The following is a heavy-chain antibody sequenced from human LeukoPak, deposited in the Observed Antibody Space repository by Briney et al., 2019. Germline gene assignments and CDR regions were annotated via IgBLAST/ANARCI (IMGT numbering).Heavy chain of an antibody. CDR1: GFTFSYYN. CDR3: ARPRDYYDSSAFDY. CDR2: ISSASSYI. D-gene: IGHD3-22*01. Sequence: GSLRLSCAASGFTFSYYNMNWVRQAPGKGLEWVSSISSASSYIYYADSVKGRFTISRDNAKNSLYLQMNSLRAEDTAVYYCARPRDYYDSSAFDYWGQGTLVTVSS. J-gene: IGHJ4*02. V-gene: IGHV3-21*01.